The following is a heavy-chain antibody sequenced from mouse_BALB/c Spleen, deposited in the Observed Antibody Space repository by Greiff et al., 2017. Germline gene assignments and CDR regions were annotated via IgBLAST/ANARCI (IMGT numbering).Heavy chain of an antibody. J-gene: IGHJ4*01. Sequence: DVKLVESGGGLVQPGGSLKLSCAASGFTFSSYGMSWVRQTPDKRLELVATINSNGGSTYYPDSVKGRFTISRDNAKNTLYLQMSSLKSEDTAMYYCARDLGAMDYWGQGTSVTVSS. CDR1: GFTFSSYG. CDR3: ARDLGAMDY. V-gene: IGHV5-6-3*01. CDR2: INSNGGST.